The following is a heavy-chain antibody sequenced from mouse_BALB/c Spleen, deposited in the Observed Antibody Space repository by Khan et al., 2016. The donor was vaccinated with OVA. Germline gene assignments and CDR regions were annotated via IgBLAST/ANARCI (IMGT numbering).Heavy chain of an antibody. CDR3: TRSGYSAWFAY. CDR1: DFNIKDYY. CDR2: NDPENGET. J-gene: IGHJ3*01. Sequence: IQLVQSGAELVRPGALVKLSCKASDFNIKDYYMHWVKQRPEQGLEWIGWNDPENGETVYDPKFQGKANITADTSSNTAYLQLSSLTSEDTAVYYCTRSGYSAWFAYWGQGTPVTVS. V-gene: IGHV14-1*02.